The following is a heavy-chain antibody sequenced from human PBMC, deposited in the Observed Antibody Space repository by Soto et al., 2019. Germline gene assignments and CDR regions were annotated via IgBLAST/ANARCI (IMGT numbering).Heavy chain of an antibody. CDR3: AAYADGPYRPPYDY. Sequence: GGSLRLSCAASGTTFTSSVMAWVRRPPGRGLEWISSLGLIPRHTFYADSVKGRFTISRDNSRTTLYLQMTGLTFDDTAVYYCAAYADGPYRPPYDYWGQGTQVTVSS. CDR2: LGLIPRHT. CDR1: GTTFTSSV. V-gene: IGHV3-23*01. J-gene: IGHJ4*02. D-gene: IGHD3-16*02.